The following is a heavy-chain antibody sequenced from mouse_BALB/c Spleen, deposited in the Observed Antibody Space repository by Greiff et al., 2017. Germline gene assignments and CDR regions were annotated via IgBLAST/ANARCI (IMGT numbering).Heavy chain of an antibody. V-gene: IGHV1S34*01. D-gene: IGHD1-1*01. CDR3: ARRYYYGSTYFDY. CDR1: GYSFTGYY. Sequence: LVKTGASVKISCKASGYSFTGYYMHWVKQSHGKSLEWIGYISCYNGATSYNQKFKGKATFTVDTSSSTAYMQFNSLTSEDSAVYYCARRYYYGSTYFDYWGQGTTRTVSS. J-gene: IGHJ2*01. CDR2: ISCYNGAT.